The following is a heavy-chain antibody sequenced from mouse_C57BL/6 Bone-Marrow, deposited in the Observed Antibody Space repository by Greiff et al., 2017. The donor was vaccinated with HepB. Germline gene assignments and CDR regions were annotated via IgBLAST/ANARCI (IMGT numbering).Heavy chain of an antibody. J-gene: IGHJ4*01. Sequence: EVKLMESGAELVRPGASVKLSCTASGFNIKDYYMHWVKQRPEQGLEWIGWVDPENGDTEYASKFQGKATITADTSSNTAYLQLSSLTSEDTAVYYCTTRGVYYAMDYWGQGTSVTVSS. CDR3: TTRGVYYAMDY. CDR2: VDPENGDT. CDR1: GFNIKDYY. V-gene: IGHV14-4*01.